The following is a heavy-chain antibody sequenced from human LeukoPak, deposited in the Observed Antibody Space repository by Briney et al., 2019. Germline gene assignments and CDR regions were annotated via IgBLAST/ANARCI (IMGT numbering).Heavy chain of an antibody. J-gene: IGHJ5*02. Sequence: SETLSLTCTVSGDSVSSGNYYWVWIRQPTGRGLEWIGNVHYTGSTYYNPSLKSRVTISVDTSKNQFSLKLSSVTAADTAVYYCARVRGECSSTSCYDWFDPWGQGTLVTVSS. CDR1: GDSVSSGNYY. D-gene: IGHD2-2*01. CDR3: ARVRGECSSTSCYDWFDP. CDR2: VHYTGST. V-gene: IGHV4-39*07.